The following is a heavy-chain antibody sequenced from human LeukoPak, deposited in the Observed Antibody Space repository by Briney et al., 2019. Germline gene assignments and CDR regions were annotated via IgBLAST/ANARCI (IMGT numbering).Heavy chain of an antibody. CDR1: GGTFSSYT. D-gene: IGHD1-7*01. CDR2: IIPILGTA. V-gene: IGHV1-69*08. CDR3: AREKTGTKYYFDY. J-gene: IGHJ4*02. Sequence: ASVKVSCKASGGTFSSYTISWVRQAPGQGLEWMGRIIPILGTANYAQKFQGRVTITADKSTSTAYMELSSLRSEDTAVYYCAREKTGTKYYFDYWGQGTLVTVSS.